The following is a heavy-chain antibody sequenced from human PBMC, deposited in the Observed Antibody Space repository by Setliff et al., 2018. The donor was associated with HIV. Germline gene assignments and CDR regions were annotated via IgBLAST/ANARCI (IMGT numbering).Heavy chain of an antibody. CDR2: IFSSGST. V-gene: IGHV4-59*08. Sequence: SETLSLTCTVSGGSISSYCWNWIRQSPGRGLEWIGFIFSSGSTKYNPSLQSRVTMSIDTSTNQFSLKLSSVTASDTAVYYCARHVDGGLWNAYYYYGLDVWGQGTAVTVSS. D-gene: IGHD3-3*01. J-gene: IGHJ6*02. CDR1: GGSISSYC. CDR3: ARHVDGGLWNAYYYYGLDV.